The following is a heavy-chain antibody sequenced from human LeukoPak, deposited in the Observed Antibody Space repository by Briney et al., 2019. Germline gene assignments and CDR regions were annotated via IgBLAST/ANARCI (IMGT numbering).Heavy chain of an antibody. CDR2: IYYSGST. CDR1: GGSISSYY. CDR3: ARDLRYYDSSGKAYYYFMDV. J-gene: IGHJ6*03. Sequence: SETLSLTCTVSGGSISSYYWSWIRQPPGKGLEWIGYIYYSGSTNYNPSLKSRVTMSVDTSKNQFSLKLSSVTAADTAVYYCARDLRYYDSSGKAYYYFMDVWGKGTTVTVSS. V-gene: IGHV4-59*12. D-gene: IGHD3-22*01.